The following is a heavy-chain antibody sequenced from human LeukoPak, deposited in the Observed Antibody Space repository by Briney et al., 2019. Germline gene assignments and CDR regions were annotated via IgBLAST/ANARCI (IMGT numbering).Heavy chain of an antibody. J-gene: IGHJ5*02. CDR1: GFTFSSYS. Sequence: TGGSLRLSCAASGFTFSSYSMNWVRQAPGKGLEWVSSISSSSSYIYYADSVKGRFTISRDNAKNSLYLQMNSLRAEDTAVYYCARWGQYCSSTSCYGNWFDPWGQGALATVSS. CDR2: ISSSSSYI. V-gene: IGHV3-21*01. D-gene: IGHD2-2*01. CDR3: ARWGQYCSSTSCYGNWFDP.